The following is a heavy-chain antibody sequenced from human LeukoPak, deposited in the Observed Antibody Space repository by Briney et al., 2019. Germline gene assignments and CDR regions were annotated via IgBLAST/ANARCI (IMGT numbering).Heavy chain of an antibody. J-gene: IGHJ4*02. D-gene: IGHD3-22*01. CDR1: GFTFSSYS. V-gene: IGHV3-21*04. CDR2: ITSTSLYI. CDR3: AKGVNHYDSSGYYYYFDY. Sequence: GGSLRLSCAASGFTFSSYSMNWVRQAPGKGLEWVSSITSTSLYIYYADSVKGRFTISRDNAKNSLYLQMNSLRTEDTALYYCAKGVNHYDSSGYYYYFDYWGQGTLVTVSS.